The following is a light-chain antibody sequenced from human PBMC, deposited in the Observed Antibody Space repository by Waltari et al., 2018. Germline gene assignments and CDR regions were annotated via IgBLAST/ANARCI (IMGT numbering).Light chain of an antibody. CDR3: ASWDDSLSGWV. J-gene: IGLJ3*02. CDR1: SSNIGSNY. CDR2: KIK. V-gene: IGLV1-47*01. Sequence: QSVLTQPPSASGTPGQRVSISCSGSSSNIGSNYVYWYQQLPGTAPKLPIYKIKQRPSGVPDRFSGSKSGTSASLAISGLRSEDESDYYCASWDDSLSGWVFGGGTKLTVL.